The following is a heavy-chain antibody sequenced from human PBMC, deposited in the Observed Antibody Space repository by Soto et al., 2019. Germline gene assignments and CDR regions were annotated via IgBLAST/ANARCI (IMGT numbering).Heavy chain of an antibody. CDR1: GYSFTSYW. Sequence: PGESLKISCKASGYSFTSYWIGWVRQMPGKGLEWMGIIYPGDSDTRYTPSFQGQVTISADKSIGTAFLQWSSLKASDTAMYYCARRANSWHAVVYWGQVILVTFS. V-gene: IGHV5-51*01. J-gene: IGHJ4*02. CDR3: ARRANSWHAVVY. CDR2: IYPGDSDT. D-gene: IGHD6-13*01.